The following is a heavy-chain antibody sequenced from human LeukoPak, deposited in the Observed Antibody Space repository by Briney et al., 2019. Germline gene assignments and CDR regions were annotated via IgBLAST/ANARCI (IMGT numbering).Heavy chain of an antibody. V-gene: IGHV3-66*02. J-gene: IGHJ4*02. CDR2: ISGDGT. Sequence: PGGSLRLSCAASGFTFSSYNMNWVRQGPRKGLEWVSAISGDGTYYADSVKGRFTISRDNSKNTLYLQMNSLRPEDTAVYFCARGKLMGYSSAWDETRIDYWGQGTLVTVSS. CDR1: GFTFSSYN. CDR3: ARGKLMGYSSAWDETRIDY. D-gene: IGHD6-19*01.